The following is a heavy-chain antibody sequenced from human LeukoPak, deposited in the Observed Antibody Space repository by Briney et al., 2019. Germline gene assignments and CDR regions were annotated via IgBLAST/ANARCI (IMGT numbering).Heavy chain of an antibody. CDR2: IYYSGST. CDR3: ARDRACSNGVCSYFDY. CDR1: GGSISSSSYF. Sequence: SETLSLTCTVSGGSISSSSYFWGWICQPPGKGLEWIGSIYYSGSTWYNPSLKSRVTVSADTSKNQFSLKLTSVTAADTAVYYCARDRACSNGVCSYFDYWGQGTVVTVSS. V-gene: IGHV4-39*01. D-gene: IGHD2-8*01. J-gene: IGHJ4*02.